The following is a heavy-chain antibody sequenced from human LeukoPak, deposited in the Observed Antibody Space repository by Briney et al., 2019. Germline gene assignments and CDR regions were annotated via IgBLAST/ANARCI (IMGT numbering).Heavy chain of an antibody. CDR2: IYTSGST. J-gene: IGHJ4*02. CDR1: GGSISSGSYY. Sequence: SETLSLTCTVSGGSISSGSYYWSWIRQPAGKGLEWIGRIYTSGSTNYNPSLKSRVTISVDTSKNQFSLKLSSVTAADTAVYYCAPYGSGKHYWGQGTLVTVSS. V-gene: IGHV4-61*02. D-gene: IGHD3-10*01. CDR3: APYGSGKHY.